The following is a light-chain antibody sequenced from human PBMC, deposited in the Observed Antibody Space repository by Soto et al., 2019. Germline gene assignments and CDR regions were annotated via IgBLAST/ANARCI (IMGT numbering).Light chain of an antibody. CDR2: SNN. CDR1: SSKIGSKT. CDR3: AIWDDSLNGWV. J-gene: IGLJ3*02. V-gene: IGLV1-44*01. Sequence: QSVLTQPPSASGTPGQRVTISCSGSSSKIGSKTVNWYQQLPGTAPKLLIDSNNHRPSGVPVRYSGSKSGTSSSLAISGLQSEEEVDYCCAIWDDSLNGWVFGGGTKLTVL.